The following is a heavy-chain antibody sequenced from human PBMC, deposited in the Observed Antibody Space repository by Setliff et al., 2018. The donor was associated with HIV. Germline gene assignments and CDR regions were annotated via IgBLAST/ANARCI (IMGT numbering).Heavy chain of an antibody. J-gene: IGHJ4*02. CDR2: ISYDGST. D-gene: IGHD6-25*01. CDR1: GFTFSSYG. CDR3: ARLRLYNSALDY. Sequence: PGGSLRLSCAAFGFTFSSYGMHWVRQAPGKGLEWVAVISYDGSTYHADSVKGRFTLSRDNSENALYLQMNSLRPEDTAVYYCARLRLYNSALDYWGQGTLVTVSS. V-gene: IGHV3-30*03.